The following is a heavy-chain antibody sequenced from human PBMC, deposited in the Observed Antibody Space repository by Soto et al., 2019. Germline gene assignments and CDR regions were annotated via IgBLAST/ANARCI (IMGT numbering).Heavy chain of an antibody. D-gene: IGHD3-22*01. V-gene: IGHV3-33*01. CDR2: IWYDGSNK. Sequence: LRLSCPASGFTFSSYGMHWVRQAPGKGLEWVAVIWYDGSNKYYADSVKGRFTISRDNSKNTLYLQMNSLRAEDTAVYYCARDGRYYYDSSGYPFDYWGQGTLVTVSS. CDR1: GFTFSSYG. CDR3: ARDGRYYYDSSGYPFDY. J-gene: IGHJ4*02.